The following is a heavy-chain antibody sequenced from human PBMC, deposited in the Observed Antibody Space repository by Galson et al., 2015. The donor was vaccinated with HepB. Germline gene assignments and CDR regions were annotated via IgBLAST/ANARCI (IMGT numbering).Heavy chain of an antibody. J-gene: IGHJ4*02. CDR1: GFSLSTTGVG. V-gene: IGHV2-5*02. CDR2: IFWDGDK. Sequence: PALVKPTQTLTLTCTFSGFSLSTTGVGVGWIRQPPGKALEWLALIFWDGDKRYSPSLKTRLTITKDTSKNRVVLTMTDMDPVDTATYYCAHRPSGWYYFDYWGQGTLVTVSS. CDR3: AHRPSGWYYFDY. D-gene: IGHD6-19*01.